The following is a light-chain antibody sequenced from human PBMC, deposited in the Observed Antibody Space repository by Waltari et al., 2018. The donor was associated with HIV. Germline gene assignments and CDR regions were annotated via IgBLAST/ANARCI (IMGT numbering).Light chain of an antibody. Sequence: SYELTQPPSVSVSPGQTARLPCSGDALPKRFAYWYQQRSGRAPVLVIYEDSTRPAGIPERFSATNSGTVATLTISGAQVDDEADYYCYSIDGSGHYRVFGGGTKLTVL. CDR3: YSIDGSGHYRV. CDR2: EDS. V-gene: IGLV3-10*01. J-gene: IGLJ2*01. CDR1: ALPKRF.